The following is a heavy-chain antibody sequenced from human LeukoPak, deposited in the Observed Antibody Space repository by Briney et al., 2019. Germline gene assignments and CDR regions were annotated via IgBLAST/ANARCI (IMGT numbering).Heavy chain of an antibody. CDR2: ISAYNGNT. D-gene: IGHD3-3*01. V-gene: IGHV1-18*01. CDR1: GYTFTSYG. J-gene: IGHJ4*02. CDR3: ARDRATIFGVVSPFDY. Sequence: ASVKVSCKASGYTFTSYGISWVRQAPGQGLEWMGWISAYNGNTNYAQKLQGRVIMTTDTSTSTAYMELRSLRSDDTAVYYCARDRATIFGVVSPFDYWGQGTLVTVSS.